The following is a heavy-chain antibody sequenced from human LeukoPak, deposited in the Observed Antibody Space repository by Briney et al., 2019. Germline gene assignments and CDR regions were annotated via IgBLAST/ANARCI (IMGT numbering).Heavy chain of an antibody. Sequence: ASVKVSCKASGYTFSSYGINWVRQAPGQGPEWMGWISVINNGNTRYAQNFQGRLTMTTDTSTTTAYMELRSLRSDDTAVYYCSREFPFCGADCFSGVFDIWGQGTMVTVS. V-gene: IGHV1-18*01. CDR3: SREFPFCGADCFSGVFDI. J-gene: IGHJ3*02. CDR1: GYTFSSYG. D-gene: IGHD2-21*02. CDR2: ISVINNGNT.